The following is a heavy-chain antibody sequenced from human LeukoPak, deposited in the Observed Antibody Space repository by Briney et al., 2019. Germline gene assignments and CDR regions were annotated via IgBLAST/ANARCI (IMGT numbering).Heavy chain of an antibody. Sequence: SVKVSCKTSGYSFTSQDMHWVRQAPGQRLEWMGGIIPIFGTANYAQKFQGRVTITADKSTSTAYMELSSLRSEDTAVYYCARVQLSAGRLWLIEDAFDIWGQGTMVTVSS. D-gene: IGHD5-18*01. CDR1: GYSFTSQD. CDR2: IIPIFGTA. CDR3: ARVQLSAGRLWLIEDAFDI. J-gene: IGHJ3*02. V-gene: IGHV1-69*06.